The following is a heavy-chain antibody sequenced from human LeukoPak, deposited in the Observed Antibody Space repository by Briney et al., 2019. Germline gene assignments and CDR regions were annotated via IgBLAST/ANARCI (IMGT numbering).Heavy chain of an antibody. D-gene: IGHD5-24*01. V-gene: IGHV3-7*03. CDR3: ARGAGYNYPYYFDY. CDR1: GFTFSGFW. CDR2: INSDGSEG. Sequence: GGSLRLSCAVSGFTFSGFWMSWSRQAPGKGLKWVASINSDGSEGYYADVVKGRFTISRDNAKNTLYLQMNSLRAEDTAVYYCARGAGYNYPYYFDYWGQGTLVTVSS. J-gene: IGHJ4*02.